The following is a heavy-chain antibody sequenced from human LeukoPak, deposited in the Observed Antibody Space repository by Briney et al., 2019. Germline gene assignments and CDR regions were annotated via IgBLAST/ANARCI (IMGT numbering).Heavy chain of an antibody. CDR1: GGSISSGGYS. J-gene: IGHJ4*02. V-gene: IGHV4-30-2*01. CDR2: IYHSGST. D-gene: IGHD6-19*01. CDR3: AGEYSTGWRFDY. Sequence: PSQTLSHTCAVSGGSISSGGYSWSWIRQPPGKGLELIGYIYHSGSTYYNPSLKSRVTISVDMSKNQFSLKLSSVTAADTAVYYCAGEYSTGWRFDYWGQGTLVTVSS.